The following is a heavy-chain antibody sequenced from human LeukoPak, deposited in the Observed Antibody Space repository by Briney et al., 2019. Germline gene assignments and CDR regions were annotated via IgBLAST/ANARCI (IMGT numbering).Heavy chain of an antibody. CDR1: GNYW. D-gene: IGHD6-13*01. J-gene: IGHJ4*02. Sequence: PGGSLRLSCAASGNYWMHWVRQAPGKGLVWVSHINSDGSWTSYADSVKGRFTISRDNAKNTLYLQMNSLRAEDTAVYYCARGGPGSSWYVYYFDYWGQGTLVTVSS. CDR3: ARGGPGSSWYVYYFDY. CDR2: INSDGSWT. V-gene: IGHV3-74*01.